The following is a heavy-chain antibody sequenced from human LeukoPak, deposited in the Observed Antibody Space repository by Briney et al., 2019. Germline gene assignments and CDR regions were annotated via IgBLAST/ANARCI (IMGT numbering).Heavy chain of an antibody. CDR1: NYTFSDYD. CDR3: AREDDRSFGAYDC. CDR2: VSKYTGNA. J-gene: IGHJ4*02. D-gene: IGHD4-17*01. Sequence: ASVKVSCKASNYTFSDYDVTWVRQAPGQGVEWMGWVSKYTGNADYAPKFQGRVSMTTDTSTRTAYMELRGLRPDDTAVYFCAREDDRSFGAYDCWGQGTLVTVS. V-gene: IGHV1-18*01.